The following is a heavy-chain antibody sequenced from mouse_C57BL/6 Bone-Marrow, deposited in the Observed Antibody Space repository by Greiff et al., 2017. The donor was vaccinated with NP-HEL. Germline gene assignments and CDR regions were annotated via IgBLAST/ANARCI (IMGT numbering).Heavy chain of an antibody. CDR1: GFTFSSYG. D-gene: IGHD1-1*01. Sequence: EVMLVESGGDLVKPGGSLKLSCAASGFTFSSYGMSWVRQTPDKRLEWVATISSGGSYTYYPDSVKGRFTISRDNAKNTLYLHMSSLKSEDTAMYYCARRDYYGSSYEYFDVWGTGTTVTVSS. CDR3: ARRDYYGSSYEYFDV. V-gene: IGHV5-6*01. CDR2: ISSGGSYT. J-gene: IGHJ1*03.